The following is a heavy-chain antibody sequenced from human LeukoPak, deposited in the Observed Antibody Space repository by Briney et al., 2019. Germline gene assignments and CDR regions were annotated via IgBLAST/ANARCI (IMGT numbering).Heavy chain of an antibody. CDR1: GFTFSRYW. CDR3: ARDRYSSRLEYFEY. J-gene: IGHJ4*02. D-gene: IGHD6-13*01. V-gene: IGHV3-7*01. CDR2: MNQDGSEI. Sequence: PGGSLGLSCVGSGFTFSRYWLNWVRQAPGKGLEWVANMNQDGSEIYYLDSVKGRFTISRDNSKNTLYLQMNSPRAEDTAVYYCARDRYSSRLEYFEYWGQGTLVTVSS.